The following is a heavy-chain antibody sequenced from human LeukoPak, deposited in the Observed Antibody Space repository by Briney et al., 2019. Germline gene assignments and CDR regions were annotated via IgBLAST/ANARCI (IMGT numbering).Heavy chain of an antibody. D-gene: IGHD3-22*01. J-gene: IGHJ4*02. CDR3: ARDERYDSSGYPFDY. CDR1: GYTFTGYF. Sequence: ASVKVSCKASGYTFTGYFMHWVRQAPGQGLEWMGWINPNSGGTNYAQKFQGRVTMTRDTSISTAYLELSRLTSDDTAVYYCARDERYDSSGYPFDYWGQGTLVTVSS. CDR2: INPNSGGT. V-gene: IGHV1-2*02.